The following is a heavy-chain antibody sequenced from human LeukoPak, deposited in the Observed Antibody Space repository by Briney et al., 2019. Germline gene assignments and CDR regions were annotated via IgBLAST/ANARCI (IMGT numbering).Heavy chain of an antibody. V-gene: IGHV3-30*04. CDR2: ISYDGSNK. CDR3: ARRGSSIAAAGWY. CDR1: RFTFSSYA. J-gene: IGHJ4*02. Sequence: PGRSLRLSCAASRFTFSSYAMHWVRQAPGKGLEWVAVISYDGSNKYYADSVKGRFTISRDNSTNTLYLQMNSLRAEDTAVYYCARRGSSIAAAGWYWGQGTLVAVSS. D-gene: IGHD6-13*01.